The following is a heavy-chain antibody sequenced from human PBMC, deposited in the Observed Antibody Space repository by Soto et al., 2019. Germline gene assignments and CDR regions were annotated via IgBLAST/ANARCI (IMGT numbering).Heavy chain of an antibody. CDR1: GGSNSTYF. V-gene: IGHV4-59*01. CDR2: IYNSGST. D-gene: IGHD3-22*01. Sequence: QVQLQESGPGLVKPSETLSLTCTVSGGSNSTYFWTWIRQPPGKGLEWIGNIYNSGSTNYNPSLKSRVTISVDTSKKQFSLKLSSVTAADPAVYFCATERRGSGYLDAFDMWGQGTMVTVSS. CDR3: ATERRGSGYLDAFDM. J-gene: IGHJ3*02.